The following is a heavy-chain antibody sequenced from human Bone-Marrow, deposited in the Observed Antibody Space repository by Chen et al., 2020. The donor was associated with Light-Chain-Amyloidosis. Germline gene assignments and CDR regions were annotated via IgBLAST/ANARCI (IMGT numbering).Heavy chain of an antibody. CDR2: IYPDDSDA. CDR3: ARRRDGYNFDY. CDR1: GYTFPNYW. J-gene: IGHJ4*02. V-gene: IGHV5-51*01. D-gene: IGHD5-12*01. Sequence: EVQLEQSGPEVKKPGESLKISCKGSGYTFPNYWIGWVRQMPGKGLEWMGVIYPDDSDAIYSPSFEGQVTIXADKSIXXXXXXXRSXXASDTAMYYCARRRDGYNFDYWGQGTLVTVSS.